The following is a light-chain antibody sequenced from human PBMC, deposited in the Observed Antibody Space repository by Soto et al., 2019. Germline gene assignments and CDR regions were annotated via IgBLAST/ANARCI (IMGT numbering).Light chain of an antibody. J-gene: IGLJ1*01. V-gene: IGLV2-14*03. CDR1: GSDVGGFNF. CDR2: DVS. Sequence: QPALTQPASVSGSHGQSISISCTETGSDVGGFNFVSWYQQHPGKAPKLIIYDVSDRPSGVSNRFSGSKSGNTASLTISGLQTEDEAAYYCSSYTGTTTLGYVFGTGTKVTVL. CDR3: SSYTGTTTLGYV.